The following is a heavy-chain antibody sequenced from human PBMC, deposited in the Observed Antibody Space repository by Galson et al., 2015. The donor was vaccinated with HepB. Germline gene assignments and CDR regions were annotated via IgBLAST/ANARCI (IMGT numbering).Heavy chain of an antibody. CDR1: GFTFSSYW. CDR3: ARDHPSYRRNDAFDI. Sequence: SLRLSCAASGFTFSSYWMSWVRQAPGKGLEWVANIKQDGSEKYYVDSVKGRFTISRDNAKNSLYLQMNSLRAEDTAVYYCARDHPSYRRNDAFDIWGQGTMVTVSS. V-gene: IGHV3-7*01. J-gene: IGHJ3*02. D-gene: IGHD1-26*01. CDR2: IKQDGSEK.